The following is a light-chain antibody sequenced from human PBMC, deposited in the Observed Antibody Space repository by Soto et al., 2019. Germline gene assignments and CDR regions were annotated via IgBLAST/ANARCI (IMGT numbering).Light chain of an antibody. Sequence: QSVLTQPASVSGSPGQSITISCTGTSSNVGGYNYVSWYQQHPGKAPKFIIYDVSNRPSGVSNRFSGSKSGNTASLTISGLQAEDEADYYCSSYTTSNTRQIVFVTGTMVTVL. V-gene: IGLV2-14*01. J-gene: IGLJ1*01. CDR1: SSNVGGYNY. CDR2: DVS. CDR3: SSYTTSNTRQIV.